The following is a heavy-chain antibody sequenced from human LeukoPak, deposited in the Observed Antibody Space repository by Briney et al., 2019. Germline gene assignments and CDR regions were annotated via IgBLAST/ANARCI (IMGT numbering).Heavy chain of an antibody. CDR2: IYYSGST. CDR3: ARDLVGYCSSTSCQSYYYYYMDV. V-gene: IGHV4-30-2*03. J-gene: IGHJ6*03. Sequence: SQTLSLTCTVSGGSISSGGYYWSWIRQPPGKGLEWIGSIYYSGSTYYNPSLKSRVTISVDTSKNQFSLKLSSVTAADTAVYYCARDLVGYCSSTSCQSYYYYYMDVWGKGTTVTVSS. CDR1: GGSISSGGYY. D-gene: IGHD2-2*01.